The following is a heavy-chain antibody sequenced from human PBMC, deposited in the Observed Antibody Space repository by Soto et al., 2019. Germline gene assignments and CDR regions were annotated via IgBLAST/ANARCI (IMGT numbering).Heavy chain of an antibody. J-gene: IGHJ5*02. Sequence: GGSLRLSCAASGFTFSSYAMSWVRQAPGKGLEWVSAISSSSSYTYYGDSVKGRFTISRDNAKNSLYLQMNSLRAEDTAVYYCARVGLLGSGSYPKFDPWGQGTLVTVSS. CDR3: ARVGLLGSGSYPKFDP. CDR2: ISSSSSYT. D-gene: IGHD3-10*02. CDR1: GFTFSSYA. V-gene: IGHV3-21*01.